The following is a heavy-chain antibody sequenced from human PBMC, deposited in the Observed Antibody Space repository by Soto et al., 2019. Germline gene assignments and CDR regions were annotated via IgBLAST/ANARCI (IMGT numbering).Heavy chain of an antibody. Sequence: QVQLQESGPGLVKPSQTLSLTCTVSCDSIASGAYYWSWIRHHPGKGLEWIGYIYYSGSTYYNPSLKSRVSISVDTSQNQFSLKLSSLTAADTAVYYCASVDNRITIDSWGPGTLVIVSS. D-gene: IGHD1-20*01. CDR1: CDSIASGAYY. V-gene: IGHV4-31*03. J-gene: IGHJ4*02. CDR3: ASVDNRITIDS. CDR2: IYYSGST.